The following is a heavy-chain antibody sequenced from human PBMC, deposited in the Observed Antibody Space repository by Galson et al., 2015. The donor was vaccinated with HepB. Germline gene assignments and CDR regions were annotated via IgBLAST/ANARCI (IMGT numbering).Heavy chain of an antibody. CDR1: GYTFTSYY. CDR2: INPSGGST. Sequence: SVKVSCKASGYTFTSYYMHWVRQAPGQGLEWMGIINPSGGSTSYAQKFQGRVTMTRDTSTSTVYMELSSLRSEDTAVYYCARDLTYQPEPMEAAAGTNVIIWGQGTMVTVSS. CDR3: ARDLTYQPEPMEAAAGTNVII. J-gene: IGHJ3*02. D-gene: IGHD6-13*01. V-gene: IGHV1-46*01.